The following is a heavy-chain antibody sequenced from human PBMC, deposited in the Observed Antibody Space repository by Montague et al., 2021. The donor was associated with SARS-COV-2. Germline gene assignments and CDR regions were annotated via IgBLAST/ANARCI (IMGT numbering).Heavy chain of an antibody. D-gene: IGHD1-7*01. V-gene: IGHV6-1*01. CDR3: ARGNWEKVTGTNSDYLYYFDR. CDR1: GDSVSSSSVA. Sequence: CAISGDSVSSSSVAWNWIRQSPSRGLEWLGRTYYRSRWYDDYAASVKGRITMNPDTAKNHFSLQLNSVTPEDTAVYYCARGNWEKVTGTNSDYLYYFDRWGQGTLVTVSS. CDR2: TYYRSRWYD. J-gene: IGHJ4*02.